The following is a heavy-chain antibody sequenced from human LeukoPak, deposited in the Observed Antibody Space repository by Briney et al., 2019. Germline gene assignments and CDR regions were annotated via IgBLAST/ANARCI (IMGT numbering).Heavy chain of an antibody. V-gene: IGHV3-33*06. CDR1: GFTFSSYG. Sequence: GGSLRLSCAASGFTFSSYGMHWVRQAPGKGLEWVAVIWYDGSNKYYADSVKGRFTISRDNSKNTLYLQMNSLRAEDTAVYYCAKDSSHYYDSSGYAYWGQGTLVTVSS. CDR2: IWYDGSNK. CDR3: AKDSSHYYDSSGYAY. D-gene: IGHD3-22*01. J-gene: IGHJ4*02.